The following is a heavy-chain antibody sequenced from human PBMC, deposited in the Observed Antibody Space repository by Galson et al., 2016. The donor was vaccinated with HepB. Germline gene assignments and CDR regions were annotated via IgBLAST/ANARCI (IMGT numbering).Heavy chain of an antibody. CDR3: SRELMGSKEYYYYGMDV. J-gene: IGHJ6*02. Sequence: SLRLSCAASGFSFSSYNMNWVRQAPGKGLEWVSFLSSTSSTICYADSVKGRFTISRDNAKNSLYLQMNSLRDEDTAVYYCSRELMGSKEYYYYGMDVWGQGTTVTVSS. CDR2: LSSTSSTI. D-gene: IGHD1-26*01. CDR1: GFSFSSYN. V-gene: IGHV3-48*02.